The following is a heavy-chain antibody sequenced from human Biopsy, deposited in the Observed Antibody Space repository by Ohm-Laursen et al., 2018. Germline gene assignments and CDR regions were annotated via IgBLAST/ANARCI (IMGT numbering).Heavy chain of an antibody. CDR1: GSTFNDYF. CDR3: ARDRMTDVFGGPTRTDVFDS. V-gene: IGHV1-2*02. J-gene: IGHJ4*02. CDR2: VNPNSGAT. Sequence: ASVKVSCKASGSTFNDYFIHWVRQSPRQGLEWMGWVNPNSGATNSAENFRDRVTLTRDTSISAVYIELRRLKSDDAAVYYCARDRMTDVFGGPTRTDVFDSWGQGTPVTVSS. D-gene: IGHD3-10*01.